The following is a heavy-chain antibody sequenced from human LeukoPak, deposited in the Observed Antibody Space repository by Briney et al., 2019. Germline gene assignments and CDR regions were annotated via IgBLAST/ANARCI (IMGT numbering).Heavy chain of an antibody. J-gene: IGHJ4*02. CDR3: ASYCSSTSCYRGGVY. V-gene: IGHV4-34*01. D-gene: IGHD2-2*02. CDR1: GGSFSGYY. CDR2: INHSGST. Sequence: PSETLSLTCAVYGGSFSGYYWSWIRQPPGKGLEWIGEINHSGSTNYNPSLKSRVTISVDTSKNQFSLKLSSVTAADTAVYYCASYCSSTSCYRGGVYWGQGTLVTVSS.